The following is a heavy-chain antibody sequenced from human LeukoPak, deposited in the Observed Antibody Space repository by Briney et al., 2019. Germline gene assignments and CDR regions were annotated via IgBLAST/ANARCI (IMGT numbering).Heavy chain of an antibody. CDR3: ATGGYTTGYGSAEYFQH. J-gene: IGHJ1*01. CDR1: RYTFTGYY. CDR2: INPNSGGT. Sequence: ASVKVSCKASRYTFTGYYMHWVRQAPGQGLEWMGWINPNSGGTSYAQKFQGRVTMTRDTSTSTVYMELSSLRSEDTAVYYCATGGYTTGYGSAEYFQHWGQGTLVTVSS. V-gene: IGHV1-2*02. D-gene: IGHD3-9*01.